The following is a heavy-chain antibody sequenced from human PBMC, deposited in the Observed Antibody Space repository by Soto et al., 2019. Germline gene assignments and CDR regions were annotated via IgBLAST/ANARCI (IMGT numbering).Heavy chain of an antibody. J-gene: IGHJ4*02. CDR3: TRGGGGGLFEH. CDR2: ISPKSTYR. CDR1: GFPFSDYY. D-gene: IGHD2-21*01. Sequence: SGGSLRLSCETSGFPFSDYYRSWIRQAPGKGLEWLSHISPKSTYRNYADSAKGRFTISRDNTKSSLFLQMNRLGVDDTAAYYCTRGGGGGLFEHWAQGGLVTVPS. V-gene: IGHV3-11*06.